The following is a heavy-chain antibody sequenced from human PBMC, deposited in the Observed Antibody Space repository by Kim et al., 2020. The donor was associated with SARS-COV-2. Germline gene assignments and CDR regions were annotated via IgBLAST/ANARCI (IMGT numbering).Heavy chain of an antibody. Sequence: SETLSLTCTVSGGSVSSGSYYWSWIRQRPGKGLEWIGYIYYSGSTNYNPSLKSRVTISVDKSKNQFSLKLSSVTAADTAVYYCARDVLFSPWCSGGSCHPNRVFDYWGQGTLVTVSS. V-gene: IGHV4-61*01. CDR1: GGSVSSGSYY. D-gene: IGHD2-15*01. CDR2: IYYSGST. CDR3: ARDVLFSPWCSGGSCHPNRVFDY. J-gene: IGHJ4*02.